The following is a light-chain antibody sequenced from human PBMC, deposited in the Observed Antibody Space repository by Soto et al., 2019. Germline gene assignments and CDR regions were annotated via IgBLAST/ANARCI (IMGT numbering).Light chain of an antibody. CDR1: QSVSSN. CDR3: QQYSNWPPLT. Sequence: IVMTQSPATLSVSPGERATLSCRASQSVSSNLAWYQQKPGQAPSLLIYGASTRATGIPARFSGSGSGTEFTLTISSLQSEDSATYYCQQYSNWPPLTFGQGTRLEIK. J-gene: IGKJ5*01. V-gene: IGKV3-15*01. CDR2: GAS.